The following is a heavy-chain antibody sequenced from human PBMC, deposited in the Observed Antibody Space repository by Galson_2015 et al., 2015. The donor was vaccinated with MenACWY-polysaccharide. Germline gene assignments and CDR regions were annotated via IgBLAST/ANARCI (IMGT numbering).Heavy chain of an antibody. CDR1: GGSISSSSYY. J-gene: IGHJ4*02. D-gene: IGHD6-6*01. Sequence: ETLSLTCTVSGGSISSSSYYWGWIRQPPGKGLEWIGSIYYSGSTYYNPSLKSRVTISVDTSKNQFSLKLSSVTAADTAVYYCARHRTYSSSSDFDYWGQGTLVTVSS. CDR2: IYYSGST. V-gene: IGHV4-39*01. CDR3: ARHRTYSSSSDFDY.